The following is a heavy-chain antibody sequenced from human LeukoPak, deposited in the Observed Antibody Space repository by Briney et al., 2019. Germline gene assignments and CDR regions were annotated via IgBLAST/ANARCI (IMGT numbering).Heavy chain of an antibody. J-gene: IGHJ4*02. CDR3: ARGGETGTIDY. CDR2: INPSGGST. CDR1: GYTFTSYH. D-gene: IGHD1-7*01. Sequence: AASVKVSCKASGYTFTSYHMHWVRQAPGQGLEWMGIINPSGGSTSYAQKFQGRVTMTRDTSTSTVYMELSSLRPEDTAVYYCARGGETGTIDYWGQGTLVTVSS. V-gene: IGHV1-46*01.